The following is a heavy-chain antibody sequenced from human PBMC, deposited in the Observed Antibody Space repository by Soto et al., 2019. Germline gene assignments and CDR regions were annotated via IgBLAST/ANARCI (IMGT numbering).Heavy chain of an antibody. Sequence: QLQLQESGPGLVKPSETLSLTCTVSGGSISSSSYYWGWIRQPPGKGLEWIGSIYYSGSTYYNPSLKSRVTISVDTSKNQFSLKLSSVTAADTAVYYCARQEAAAAGIGTDYWGQGTLVTVSS. CDR1: GGSISSSSYY. CDR2: IYYSGST. V-gene: IGHV4-39*01. J-gene: IGHJ4*02. D-gene: IGHD6-13*01. CDR3: ARQEAAAAGIGTDY.